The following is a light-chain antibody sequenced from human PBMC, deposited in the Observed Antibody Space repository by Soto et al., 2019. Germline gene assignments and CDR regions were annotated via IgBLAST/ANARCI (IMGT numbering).Light chain of an antibody. Sequence: DIHMTQSPSTLSASVGDRVTITCRASQSISHWLAWYQQKLGKAPKLLIYGASSLESGVPSRFSGSGSGTEIPLPIIRLPPDDFASCYCQQYISYWTFGQGTKVEIK. CDR3: QQYISYWT. CDR2: GAS. CDR1: QSISHW. V-gene: IGKV1-5*01. J-gene: IGKJ1*01.